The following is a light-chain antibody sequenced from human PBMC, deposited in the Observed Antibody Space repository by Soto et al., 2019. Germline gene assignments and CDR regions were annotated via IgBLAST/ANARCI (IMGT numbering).Light chain of an antibody. V-gene: IGKV1-27*01. J-gene: IGKJ1*01. CDR1: QGISNY. CDR2: AAS. Sequence: DIQMTQSPSSLSASVGDRVTITCRASQGISNYLAWYQQKPGKVPMLLIYAASTLQSGVPSRCSGSGSGTDFTLTISSLQPEYVATYYCQKYNSASWTFGQGTKVEIK. CDR3: QKYNSASWT.